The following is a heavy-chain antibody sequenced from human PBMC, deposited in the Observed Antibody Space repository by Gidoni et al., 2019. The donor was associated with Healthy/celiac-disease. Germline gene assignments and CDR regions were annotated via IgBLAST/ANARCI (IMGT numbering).Heavy chain of an antibody. J-gene: IGHJ6*02. CDR2: ISGSGGST. CDR3: AKSLVAIFGVVIQNYYYYYGMDV. Sequence: EVQLLESGGGLVQPGGSLRLSCAASGFTFSSYAMSWVRQAPGKGLEWVSAISGSGGSTYYADSVKGRFTISRDNSKNTLYLQMNSLRAEDTAVYYCAKSLVAIFGVVIQNYYYYYGMDVWGQGTTVTVSS. D-gene: IGHD3-3*01. V-gene: IGHV3-23*01. CDR1: GFTFSSYA.